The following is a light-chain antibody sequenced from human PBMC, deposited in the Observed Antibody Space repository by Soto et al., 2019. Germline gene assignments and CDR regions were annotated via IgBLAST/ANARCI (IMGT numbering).Light chain of an antibody. Sequence: AIQLTQSPSSLSASVGDRVTITCRASLGINTGVAWYQQKPGKSPKLLIYETSNLASGVSFRFSGTGYGTQFSLTIAGLQPEDFATYHCQQFSAYPLTFGGGTKVDIK. CDR2: ETS. J-gene: IGKJ4*01. CDR1: LGINTG. CDR3: QQFSAYPLT. V-gene: IGKV1-13*02.